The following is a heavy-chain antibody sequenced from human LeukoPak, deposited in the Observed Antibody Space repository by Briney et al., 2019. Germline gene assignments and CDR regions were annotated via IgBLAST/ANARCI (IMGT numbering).Heavy chain of an antibody. Sequence: PGGSLRLSCAASGFTFSSYGMSWVRQAPGKGLEWVSGINSGGSTYYADSVKGRFTISRDNSKDTLYLQMNSLRAEDTAVYYCAKVGLTVTTILDYFGYWGQGTLVTVSS. D-gene: IGHD4-11*01. J-gene: IGHJ4*02. CDR1: GFTFSSYG. CDR2: INSGGST. V-gene: IGHV3-23*01. CDR3: AKVGLTVTTILDYFGY.